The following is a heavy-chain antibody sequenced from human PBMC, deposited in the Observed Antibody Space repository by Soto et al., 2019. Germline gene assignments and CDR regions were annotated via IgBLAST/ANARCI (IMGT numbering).Heavy chain of an antibody. Sequence: SETLSLTCTVSGGSISSYYWSWIRQPPGKGLDWIGYIYYSGSTSYNPSLKSRVTISVDTSKNQFSLKLSSVTAADTAVYYCARRSITMIVVVTYDAYFDYWGQGTLVTVSS. D-gene: IGHD3-22*01. CDR1: GGSISSYY. CDR2: IYYSGST. J-gene: IGHJ4*02. V-gene: IGHV4-59*08. CDR3: ARRSITMIVVVTYDAYFDY.